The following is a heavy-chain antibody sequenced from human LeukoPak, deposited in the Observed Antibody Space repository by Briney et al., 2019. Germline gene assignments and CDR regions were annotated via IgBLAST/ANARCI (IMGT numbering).Heavy chain of an antibody. CDR1: GVTFSSYA. Sequence: PGGSLRLSCAASGVTFSSYAMHWVRQAPGKGLEYVSAISSNGGSTYYANSVKGRFTISRDNSKNTLYLQMGSLRAEDMAVYYCARGQRGSGFDYWGQGTLVTVSS. J-gene: IGHJ4*02. CDR2: ISSNGGST. V-gene: IGHV3-64*01. D-gene: IGHD3-10*01. CDR3: ARGQRGSGFDY.